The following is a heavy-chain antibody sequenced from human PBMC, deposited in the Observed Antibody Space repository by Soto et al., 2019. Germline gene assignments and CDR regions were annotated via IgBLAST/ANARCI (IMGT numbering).Heavy chain of an antibody. D-gene: IGHD6-19*01. V-gene: IGHV4-59*01. CDR1: GGSISSYY. J-gene: IGHJ6*03. CDR2: IYYSGST. Sequence: SETPSLTCAVSGGSISSYYWSWIRHPPGRGLGWIGYIYYSGSTNYNPSLKSRVTISVDTSKNQFSLKLSSVTAADTAVYYCARAWYSSGWYASNYYYCYMDVWGKGTTVT. CDR3: ARAWYSSGWYASNYYYCYMDV.